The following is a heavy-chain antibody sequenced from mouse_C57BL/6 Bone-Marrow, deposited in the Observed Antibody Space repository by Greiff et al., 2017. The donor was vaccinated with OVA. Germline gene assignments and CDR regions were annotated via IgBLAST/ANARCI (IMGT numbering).Heavy chain of an antibody. CDR3: ARGSTMVTTYFDY. Sequence: VQLQQPGAELVMPGASVKLSCKASGYTFTSYWMHWVQQRPGQGLEWIGEIDPYDSYTNYNQKFKGKSTLTVDKSYITAYMQRSSLTSEDSAVYYWARGSTMVTTYFDYWGQGTTLTVSS. CDR2: IDPYDSYT. V-gene: IGHV1-69*01. J-gene: IGHJ2*01. CDR1: GYTFTSYW. D-gene: IGHD2-2*01.